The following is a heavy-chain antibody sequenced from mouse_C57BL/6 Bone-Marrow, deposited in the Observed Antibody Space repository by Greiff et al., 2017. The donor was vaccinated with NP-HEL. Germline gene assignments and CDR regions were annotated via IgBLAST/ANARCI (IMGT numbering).Heavy chain of an antibody. D-gene: IGHD2-12*01. CDR3: ARRDYYKAWFAY. V-gene: IGHV1-43*01. Sequence: VQLQQSGPELVKPGASVKISCKASGYSFTGYYMHWVKQSSEKSLEWSGEINPSTGGTSYNQKFKGKATLTVDKSSSTAYMQLKSLTSEDSAVYYCARRDYYKAWFAYWGQGTLVTVSA. J-gene: IGHJ3*01. CDR1: GYSFTGYY. CDR2: INPSTGGT.